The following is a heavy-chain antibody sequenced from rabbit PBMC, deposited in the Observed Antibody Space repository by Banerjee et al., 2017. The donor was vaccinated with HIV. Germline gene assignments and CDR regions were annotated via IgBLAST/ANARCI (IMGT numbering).Heavy chain of an antibody. J-gene: IGHJ4*01. Sequence: QEQLVESGGGLVQPEGSLTLTRKASGFSLSSYNMGWVRQAPGKGLEWIACINTSSGNTVYASWAKGRFTISKTSSTTVTLQMTSLTAADTATYFCARAGDAGADWSYALWGQGTLVTVS. CDR2: INTSSGNT. V-gene: IGHV1S45*01. CDR1: GFSLSSYN. CDR3: ARAGDAGADWSYAL. D-gene: IGHD4-2*01.